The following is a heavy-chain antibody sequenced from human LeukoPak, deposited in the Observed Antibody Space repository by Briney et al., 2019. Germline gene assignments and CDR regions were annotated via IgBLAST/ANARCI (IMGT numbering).Heavy chain of an antibody. V-gene: IGHV1-2*02. CDR1: GYTFAGYY. D-gene: IGHD3-3*01. J-gene: IGHJ4*02. Sequence: ASVTVSCKASGYTFAGYYMHWVRQAPGQGLEWMGWINPNSGGTNYAQKFQGRVTMTRDTSISTAYMELSRLRSDDTAVYYCASPFWSGLRADYWGQGTLVTVSS. CDR3: ASPFWSGLRADY. CDR2: INPNSGGT.